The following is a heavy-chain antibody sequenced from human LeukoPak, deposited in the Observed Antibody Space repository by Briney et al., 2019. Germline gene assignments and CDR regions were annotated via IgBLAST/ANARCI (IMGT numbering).Heavy chain of an antibody. CDR2: IGIRGDT. CDR3: ARGGIQVSGIDEFDY. D-gene: IGHD6-19*01. Sequence: GGSLRLSCAASGFTFIDYDMHWVSQVIGKGLEWVSAIGIRGDTHYSGSVKGRFTISRENAESSLYLQMNSLRAEDTAVYYCARGGIQVSGIDEFDYWGQGTLVTVSS. CDR1: GFTFIDYD. V-gene: IGHV3-13*01. J-gene: IGHJ4*02.